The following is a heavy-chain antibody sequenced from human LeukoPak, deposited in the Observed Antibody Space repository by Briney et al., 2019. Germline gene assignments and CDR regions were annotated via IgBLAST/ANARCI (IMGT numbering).Heavy chain of an antibody. CDR3: AKAKTAGPSRYYYYGMDV. Sequence: PGGSLRLSCAASAFTFSSYAMTWVRQAPGKGLEWVSAISGSGGSTYYADSVKGRFTISRDNSKNPLYLQMTSLRAEDTAVYCCAKAKTAGPSRYYYYGMDVWGQGTTVTVSS. CDR1: AFTFSSYA. J-gene: IGHJ6*02. D-gene: IGHD2-21*02. CDR2: ISGSGGST. V-gene: IGHV3-23*01.